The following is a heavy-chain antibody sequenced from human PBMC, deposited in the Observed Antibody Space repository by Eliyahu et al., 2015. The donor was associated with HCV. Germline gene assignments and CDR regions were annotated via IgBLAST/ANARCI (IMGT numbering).Heavy chain of an antibody. CDR1: GFXFXTYA. V-gene: IGHV3-23*01. Sequence: EVQLLESGGGLVQPGGSLXLSCAASGFXFXTYAMNWVRRAPGKGLEWVSTISSSGTSTYYADSVKGRFTISRDNSKDTLFLQMNSLRADDTAVYYCARLGYQLVENYFDYWGQGTLVTVSS. CDR2: ISSSGTST. J-gene: IGHJ4*02. CDR3: ARLGYQLVENYFDY. D-gene: IGHD2-2*01.